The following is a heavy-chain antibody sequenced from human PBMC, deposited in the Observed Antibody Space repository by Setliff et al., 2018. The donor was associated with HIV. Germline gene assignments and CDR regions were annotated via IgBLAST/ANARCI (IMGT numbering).Heavy chain of an antibody. V-gene: IGHV5-10-1*01. D-gene: IGHD2-2*02. J-gene: IGHJ4*02. CDR3: ASGFCNTPSCYIGVLDH. Sequence: TGESLKISCKGSGYNFLNYWISWVRQVPGKGLEWMGRIDPVDSQTTYTPSFQGHVAFSVDKSISTAYLQWRSLKASDTAMYYCASGFCNTPSCYIGVLDHWGLGTLVTVSS. CDR2: IDPVDSQT. CDR1: GYNFLNYW.